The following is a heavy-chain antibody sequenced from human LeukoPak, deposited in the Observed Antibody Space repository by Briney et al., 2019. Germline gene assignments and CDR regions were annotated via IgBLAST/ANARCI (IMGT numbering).Heavy chain of an antibody. Sequence: GGSLRLSCAASGFTFSSYWMSWIRQAPRKGLEWVSSISSSSSYIYYADSVKGRFTISRDNAKNSLYLQMNSLRAEDTAVYYCALLVGATLDFDYWGQGTLVTVSS. D-gene: IGHD1-26*01. V-gene: IGHV3-21*01. CDR2: ISSSSSYI. J-gene: IGHJ4*02. CDR1: GFTFSSYW. CDR3: ALLVGATLDFDY.